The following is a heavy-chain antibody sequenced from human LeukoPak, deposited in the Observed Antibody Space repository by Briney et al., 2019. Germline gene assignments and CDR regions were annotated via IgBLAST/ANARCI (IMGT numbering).Heavy chain of an antibody. Sequence: GGSLRLSCAASGFSFGRYSMDWVRQAPGKGLAWIAYISDDGRTKYYADSVRGRFTISRDNDNDSVFLEMNSLRNEDTAVYYCSRERFYGMDVWGQGTTVSVTS. V-gene: IGHV3-48*02. CDR1: GFSFGRYS. J-gene: IGHJ6*02. D-gene: IGHD3-16*01. CDR2: ISDDGRTK. CDR3: SRERFYGMDV.